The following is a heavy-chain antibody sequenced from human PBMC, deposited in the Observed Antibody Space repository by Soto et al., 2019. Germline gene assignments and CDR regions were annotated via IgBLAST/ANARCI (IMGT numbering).Heavy chain of an antibody. V-gene: IGHV3-23*01. CDR1: GFTFSNGA. CDR3: ARGYYGSRWFAP. Sequence: PGGSLRLSCAASGFTFSNGAMTWVRQAPGKGLEWVSTISGSGGTTDYAESVKGRFTISRANSKNTLYLQMNSLRAEDTAVYYCARGYYGSRWFAPWVQGTLVTVSS. J-gene: IGHJ5*02. CDR2: ISGSGGTT. D-gene: IGHD3-10*01.